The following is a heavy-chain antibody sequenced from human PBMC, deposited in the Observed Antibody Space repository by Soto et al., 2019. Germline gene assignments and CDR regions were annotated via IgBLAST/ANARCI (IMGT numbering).Heavy chain of an antibody. CDR3: ARNRPHSPYYGMDV. Sequence: GGSLRLSCAASGFTFSSYDMHWDRQATGKGLEWVSAIGTAGDTYYPGSVKGRFTISRENAKNSLYLQMNSLRAGDTAVYYCARNRPHSPYYGMDVWGQGATVTVSS. J-gene: IGHJ6*02. CDR1: GFTFSSYD. V-gene: IGHV3-13*01. CDR2: IGTAGDT. D-gene: IGHD2-21*01.